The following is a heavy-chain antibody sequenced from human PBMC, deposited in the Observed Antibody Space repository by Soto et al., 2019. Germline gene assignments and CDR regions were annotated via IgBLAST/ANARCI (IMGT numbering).Heavy chain of an antibody. CDR3: AKDLYGAGWYNYFDP. CDR2: ISHDGGAK. J-gene: IGHJ5*02. D-gene: IGHD6-19*01. Sequence: QVHLVDSGGGVVQPGRSLRLSCAASGFTFSTTGMHWVRQAPGKGLEWVAMISHDGGAKYYTDSVKGRFTISRDTSKNTLYLQMNSLRPEDTAMYHCAKDLYGAGWYNYFDPWGQGTLVTVSS. V-gene: IGHV3-30*18. CDR1: GFTFSTTG.